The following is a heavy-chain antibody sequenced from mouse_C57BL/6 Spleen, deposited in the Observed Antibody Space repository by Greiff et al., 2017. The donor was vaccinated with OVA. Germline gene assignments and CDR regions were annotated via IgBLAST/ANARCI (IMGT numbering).Heavy chain of an antibody. CDR1: GFTFSSYT. D-gene: IGHD1-1*01. V-gene: IGHV5-9*04. CDR2: ISGGGGNT. Sequence: EVQRVESGGGLVKPGGSLKLSCAASGFTFSSYTMSWVRQTPEKRLEWVATISGGGGNTYYPDSVKGRFTISRDNAKNTLYLQMSSLRSEDTALYYCARDDPLYYGSGSWYSDVWGTGTTVTVSS. J-gene: IGHJ1*03. CDR3: ARDDPLYYGSGSWYSDV.